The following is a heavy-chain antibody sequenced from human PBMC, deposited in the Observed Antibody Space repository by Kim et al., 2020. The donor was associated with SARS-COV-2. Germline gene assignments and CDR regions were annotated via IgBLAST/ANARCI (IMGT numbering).Heavy chain of an antibody. Sequence: SRVTISVDTSKNQFSLKLSSVTAADTAVYYCASYGSGSPSPYYYYGMDVWGQGTTVTVSS. CDR3: ASYGSGSPSPYYYYGMDV. V-gene: IGHV4-31*02. J-gene: IGHJ6*02. D-gene: IGHD3-10*01.